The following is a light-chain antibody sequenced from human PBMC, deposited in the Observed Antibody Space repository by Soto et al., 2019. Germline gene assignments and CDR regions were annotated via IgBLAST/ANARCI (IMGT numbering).Light chain of an antibody. CDR1: QSVRSNY. CDR3: QQYGASPPWT. Sequence: ELVLTQSPGTLSLSPGERATLSSRASQSVRSNYLAWYQQKPGQAPRLLIYAASSRATGIPDRFSGSGSGKDFTLTINRLEPEDFAVYYCQQYGASPPWTFGLGTKVEI. J-gene: IGKJ1*01. V-gene: IGKV3-20*01. CDR2: AAS.